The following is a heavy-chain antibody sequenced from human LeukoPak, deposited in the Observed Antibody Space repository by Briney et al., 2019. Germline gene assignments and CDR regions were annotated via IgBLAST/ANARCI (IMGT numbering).Heavy chain of an antibody. J-gene: IGHJ6*03. V-gene: IGHV4-34*01. CDR3: ARRRVGATFYYYYMDV. Sequence: SETLSLTCAVYGGSFSGYYWSWIRQPPGKGLEWIGEINHSGSTNHNPSLKSRVTISVDTSKNQFSLKLSSVTAADTSVYYYARRRVGATFYYYYMDVWGKGTTVTVSS. D-gene: IGHD1-26*01. CDR2: INHSGST. CDR1: GGSFSGYY.